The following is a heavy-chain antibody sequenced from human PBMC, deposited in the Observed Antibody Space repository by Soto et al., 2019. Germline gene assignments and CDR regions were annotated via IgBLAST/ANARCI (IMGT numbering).Heavy chain of an antibody. V-gene: IGHV3-7*03. D-gene: IGHD6-25*01. CDR3: ARSFPAAGDY. CDR2: IKYDGSET. Sequence: EVQLVQSGGGLVQPGGSMRLSCVASGFTFRSYWLTWVRQAPGKGLEWVANIKYDGSETSYADSVKGRFTISRDNAKYSLYLQMNSPTAEDTAVYYCARSFPAAGDYWGQGTLVTVSS. CDR1: GFTFRSYW. J-gene: IGHJ4*02.